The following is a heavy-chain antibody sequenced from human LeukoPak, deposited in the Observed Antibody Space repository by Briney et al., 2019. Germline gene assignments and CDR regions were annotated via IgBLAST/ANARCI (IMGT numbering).Heavy chain of an antibody. CDR3: ASLLEVRGVIRYYYDY. D-gene: IGHD3-10*01. CDR1: GYTFTNYA. J-gene: IGHJ4*02. CDR2: ITAGNGNT. V-gene: IGHV1-3*01. Sequence: ASVKVSCKASGYTFTNYALHWVRQAPGQRPEWMGWITAGNGNTKYSQNFQGRVTITRDTSASTAYMELSSLRSEDTAVYYCASLLEVRGVIRYYYDYWGQGTLVTVSS.